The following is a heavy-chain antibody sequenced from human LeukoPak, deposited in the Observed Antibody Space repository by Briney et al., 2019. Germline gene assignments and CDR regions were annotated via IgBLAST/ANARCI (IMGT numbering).Heavy chain of an antibody. CDR3: ARMDCTSTRCPL. J-gene: IGHJ4*02. V-gene: IGHV4-31*03. CDR1: GGSISSGGNY. CDR2: IYYSGST. Sequence: SETLSLTCTVSGGSISSGGNYWSWIRQHPGKGLEWIGYIYYSGSTYYNPSLKSRVTISLDTSKNQFSLKLSSVTAADTAVYYCARMDCTSTRCPLWGQGTLVTVSS. D-gene: IGHD2-2*01.